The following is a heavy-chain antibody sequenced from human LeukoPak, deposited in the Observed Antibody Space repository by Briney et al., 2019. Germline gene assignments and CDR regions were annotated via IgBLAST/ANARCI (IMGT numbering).Heavy chain of an antibody. D-gene: IGHD1-26*01. V-gene: IGHV1-69*02. CDR1: GGTLSSYP. CDR3: ARPRSTESGSYNWFDP. Sequence: GSSVKVSCKASGGTLSSYPISWIRQAPGQGLELMGRNIPFVGLTNYAPRFQGRVTITADKDTTTAYMELSGLTYEDTAVYYCARPRSTESGSYNWFDPWGQGTLVTVSS. J-gene: IGHJ5*02. CDR2: NIPFVGLT.